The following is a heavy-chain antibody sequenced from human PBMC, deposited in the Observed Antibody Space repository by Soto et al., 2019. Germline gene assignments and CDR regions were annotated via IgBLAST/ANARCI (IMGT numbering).Heavy chain of an antibody. D-gene: IGHD6-19*01. Sequence: GGSLRLSCAASGFTFSSYAMYWVRQAPGKGLEWVAVISYDGTNKYYADSVKGRFTISRDNSKNTLYLQMNSLRAEDTAVYYCAREAPVIAVAGKPDHWGQGTLVTVSS. J-gene: IGHJ4*02. CDR2: ISYDGTNK. CDR3: AREAPVIAVAGKPDH. V-gene: IGHV3-30-3*01. CDR1: GFTFSSYA.